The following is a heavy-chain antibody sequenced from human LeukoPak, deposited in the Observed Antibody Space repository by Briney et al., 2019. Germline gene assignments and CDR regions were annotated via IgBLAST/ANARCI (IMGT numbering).Heavy chain of an antibody. CDR2: IYYSKNT. J-gene: IGHJ4*03. CDR1: GGSISSSSAY. V-gene: IGHV4-39*01. CDR3: VSPRGFSYGYFDY. D-gene: IGHD5-18*01. Sequence: SETLSLTCTVSGGSISSSSAYWGWIRQPPGKGLEWIGSIYYSKNTYYNPSHESRVTISADTSKNQFSLTLGSVSATDTAVYYCVSPRGFSYGYFDYWGQGTLVTVSS.